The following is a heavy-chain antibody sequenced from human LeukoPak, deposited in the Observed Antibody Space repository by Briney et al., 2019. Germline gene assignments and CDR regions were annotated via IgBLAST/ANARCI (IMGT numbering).Heavy chain of an antibody. CDR1: GFTFSSYS. J-gene: IGHJ3*02. CDR2: ISSSSTI. D-gene: IGHD6-6*01. CDR3: ARDDYSSSSLI. Sequence: GGSLRLSCAASGFTFSSYSMNWVRQAPGKGLEWVSYISSSSTIYYADSVKGRFTISRDNAKNSLYLQMNSLSAEDTAVYYCARDDYSSSSLIWGQGTMVTVSS. V-gene: IGHV3-48*01.